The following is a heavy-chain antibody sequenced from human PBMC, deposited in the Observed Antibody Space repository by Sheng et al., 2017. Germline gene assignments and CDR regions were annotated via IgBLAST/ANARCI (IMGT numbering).Heavy chain of an antibody. D-gene: IGHD3-22*01. CDR2: IYHSGST. V-gene: IGHV4-38-2*01. CDR3: ARLYYYDSSSYYYAFDY. Sequence: QVQLQESGPGLVKPSETLSLTCAVSGYSIFSSDYYWGWIRQPPGKGLEWIGTIYHSGSTYYNPSLKSRVTISVDMSKNQFSLKLSSVTAADTAVYFCARLYYYDSSSYYYAFDYWGQGTLVTVSS. J-gene: IGHJ4*02. CDR1: GYSIFSSDYY.